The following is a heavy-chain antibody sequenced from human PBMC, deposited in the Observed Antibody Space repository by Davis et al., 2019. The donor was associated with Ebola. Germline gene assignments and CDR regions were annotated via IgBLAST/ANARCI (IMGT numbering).Heavy chain of an antibody. CDR3: ARDSGYSSGWYDAFDI. Sequence: AASVKVSCKASGGTFSSYAISWVRQAPGQGLEWMGGLIPIFGTANYAQKLQGRVTMTTDTSTSTAYMELRSLRSDDTAVYYCARDSGYSSGWYDAFDIWGQGTMVTVSS. D-gene: IGHD6-19*01. J-gene: IGHJ3*02. V-gene: IGHV1-69*05. CDR1: GGTFSSYA. CDR2: LIPIFGTA.